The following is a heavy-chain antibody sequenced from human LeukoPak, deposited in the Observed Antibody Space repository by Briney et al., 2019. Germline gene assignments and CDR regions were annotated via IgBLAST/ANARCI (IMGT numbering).Heavy chain of an antibody. Sequence: SETLSLTCAVYGGFFSGYYWSWIRQPPGKGLEWIGEINHSGSTNYNPSLKSRVTISVDTSKNQFSLKLSSVTAADPAVYYCARFRGKKPYDYWGRGTLVTVSS. CDR3: ARFRGKKPYDY. CDR2: INHSGST. V-gene: IGHV4-34*01. CDR1: GGFFSGYY. D-gene: IGHD3-10*01. J-gene: IGHJ4*02.